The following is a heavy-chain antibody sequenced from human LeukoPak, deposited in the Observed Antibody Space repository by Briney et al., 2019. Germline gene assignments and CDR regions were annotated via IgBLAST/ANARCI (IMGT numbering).Heavy chain of an antibody. D-gene: IGHD1-26*01. CDR2: ISSSSSYI. V-gene: IGHV3-21*01. J-gene: IGHJ6*02. CDR3: ARDRYSGSYYVGMDV. CDR1: GFTFSSYS. Sequence: PGGSLRLSCAASGFTFSSYSMDWVRQAPGKGLEWVSSISSSSSYIYYADSVKGRFTISRDNAKNSLYLQMNSLRAEDTAVYYCARDRYSGSYYVGMDVWGQGTTVTVSS.